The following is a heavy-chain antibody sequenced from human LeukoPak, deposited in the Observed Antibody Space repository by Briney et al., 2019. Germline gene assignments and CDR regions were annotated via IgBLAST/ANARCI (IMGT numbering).Heavy chain of an antibody. V-gene: IGHV1-69*06. J-gene: IGHJ4*02. Sequence: SVKVSCTASGDTFSSYAISWVRQAPGQGLEWMGGIIPIFGTANYAQKFQGRVTITADKSTSTAYMELSSLRSEDTAVYYCARVDILTGYYHFDYWGQGTLVTVSS. D-gene: IGHD3-9*01. CDR1: GDTFSSYA. CDR2: IIPIFGTA. CDR3: ARVDILTGYYHFDY.